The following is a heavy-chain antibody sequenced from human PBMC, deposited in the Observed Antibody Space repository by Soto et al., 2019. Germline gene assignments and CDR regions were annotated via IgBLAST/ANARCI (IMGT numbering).Heavy chain of an antibody. CDR1: GFTFSNYG. CDR2: VSGSGGST. Sequence: GGSLRLSCAASGFTFSNYGMTWVRQAPGKGLEWVSAVSGSGGSTYYADSVKGRLTISRDNSKNTLYLQMNSLRAEDTAVYYCAKKLVVGTGAFDIWGQGTMVTVSS. D-gene: IGHD6-19*01. V-gene: IGHV3-23*01. J-gene: IGHJ3*02. CDR3: AKKLVVGTGAFDI.